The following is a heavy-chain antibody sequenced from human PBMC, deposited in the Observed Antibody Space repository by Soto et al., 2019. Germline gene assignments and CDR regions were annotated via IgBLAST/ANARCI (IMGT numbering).Heavy chain of an antibody. V-gene: IGHV3-21*01. Sequence: GGSLRLSCAASGFTFSSYSMNWVRQAPGKGLEWVSSISSSSSYIYYADSVKGRFTISRDNAKNSLYLQMNSLRAEDTAVYYCARDRGDYVFYYYYMDVWGKGTTVTVSS. CDR1: GFTFSSYS. CDR2: ISSSSSYI. CDR3: ARDRGDYVFYYYYMDV. D-gene: IGHD4-17*01. J-gene: IGHJ6*03.